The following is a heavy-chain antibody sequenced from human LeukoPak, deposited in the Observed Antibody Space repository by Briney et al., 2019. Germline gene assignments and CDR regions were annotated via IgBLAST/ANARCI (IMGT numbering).Heavy chain of an antibody. Sequence: GGSLRLSCAASGFTFSSYGMHWVRQAPGKGLEWVAVISYDGSNKYYADSVKGRFTISRDNSKNTLYLQMNSLRAEDTAVYYCARELIAAAGTTADYWGQGTLVTVSS. CDR2: ISYDGSNK. CDR3: ARELIAAAGTTADY. V-gene: IGHV3-30*19. D-gene: IGHD6-13*01. J-gene: IGHJ4*02. CDR1: GFTFSSYG.